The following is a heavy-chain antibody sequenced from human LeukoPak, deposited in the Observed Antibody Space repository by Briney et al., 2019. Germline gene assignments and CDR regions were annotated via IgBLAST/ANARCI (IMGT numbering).Heavy chain of an antibody. V-gene: IGHV4-59*01. CDR3: ARLSSGRPHEYFQH. CDR1: GDTISSYY. CDR2: IYYSGST. J-gene: IGHJ1*01. D-gene: IGHD3-22*01. Sequence: SETLSIICTDNGDTISSYYWSWIRKPPGKGLEWTGCIYYSGSTNYNPSLKSRVTISVDTSKNQFFLKLRSVTAADTAVYYCARLSSGRPHEYFQHWGQGTLVTVSS.